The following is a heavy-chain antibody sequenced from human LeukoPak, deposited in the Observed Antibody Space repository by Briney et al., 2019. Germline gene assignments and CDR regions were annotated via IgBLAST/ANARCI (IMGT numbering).Heavy chain of an antibody. V-gene: IGHV3-23*01. J-gene: IGHJ4*02. CDR1: GFTFSSFA. CDR2: ISGSGSST. CDR3: VKTAGYSSTWYSN. Sequence: PGGSLRLSCAASGFTFSSFAISWVRQAPGKGLEWVSGISGSGSSTYYADSVKGRFTISRDNSKNTLYLQMNSLRVEDTALYYCVKTAGYSSTWYSNWGQGTLVTVSS. D-gene: IGHD6-13*01.